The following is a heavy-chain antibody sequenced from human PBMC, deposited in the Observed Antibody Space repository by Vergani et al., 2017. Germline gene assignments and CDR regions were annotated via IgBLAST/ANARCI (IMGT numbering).Heavy chain of an antibody. CDR2: IYYSGST. CDR3: ARWDSSSVGLDY. Sequence: QVQLQESGPGLVKPSQPLSLTCTVAGGSISSGGYYWSWIRQHPGKGLEWIGYIYYSGSTYYNPSLKSRVTISVDTSKNQFSLKLSSVTAADTAVYYCARWDSSSVGLDYWGQGTLVTVSS. D-gene: IGHD6-13*01. V-gene: IGHV4-31*03. CDR1: GGSISSGGYY. J-gene: IGHJ4*02.